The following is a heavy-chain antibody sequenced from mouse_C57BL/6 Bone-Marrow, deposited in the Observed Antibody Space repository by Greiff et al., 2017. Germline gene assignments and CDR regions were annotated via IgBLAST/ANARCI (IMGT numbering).Heavy chain of an antibody. J-gene: IGHJ1*03. V-gene: IGHV1-50*01. CDR1: GYTFTSYW. CDR2: IDPSDSYT. Sequence: QVQLQQPGAELVKPGASVKLSCKASGYTFTSYWMQWVKQRPGQGLEWIGEIDPSDSYTNYNQKFKGKGTLTVDTSSSTAYMKLSSLSSEDSAVYYCATSIYYYGSSSSWYFDVGGTGTTVTVSS. D-gene: IGHD1-1*01. CDR3: ATSIYYYGSSSSWYFDV.